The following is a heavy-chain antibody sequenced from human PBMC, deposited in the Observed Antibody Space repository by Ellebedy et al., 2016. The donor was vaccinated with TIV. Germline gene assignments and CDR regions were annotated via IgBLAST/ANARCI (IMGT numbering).Heavy chain of an antibody. CDR1: RFTFSIFG. Sequence: GESLKISXAASRFTFSIFGLHWVRQAPGKGLEWVAIISSDGTNKYYADSVRGRFTISRDNSKNTLYLQVDSLRPEDTAIYYCAKDESGGDLPRPFDHWGQGTLVTVSS. V-gene: IGHV3-30*18. CDR2: ISSDGTNK. D-gene: IGHD5-12*01. CDR3: AKDESGGDLPRPFDH. J-gene: IGHJ4*02.